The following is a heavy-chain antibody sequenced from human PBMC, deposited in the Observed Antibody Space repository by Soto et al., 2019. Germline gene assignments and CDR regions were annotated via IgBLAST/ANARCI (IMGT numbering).Heavy chain of an antibody. Sequence: GGSRRLSCEASGFTLTTYTMNWVRQASGKGLEWVSSITSSSGINKYYADSVKGRFAISRDNSKNTLYLQMSSLRAEDTAVYYCARDASGPLDYWGQGSLVTVSS. J-gene: IGHJ4*02. CDR3: ARDASGPLDY. CDR2: ITSSSGIN. V-gene: IGHV3-21*01. D-gene: IGHD2-8*02. CDR1: GFTLTTYT.